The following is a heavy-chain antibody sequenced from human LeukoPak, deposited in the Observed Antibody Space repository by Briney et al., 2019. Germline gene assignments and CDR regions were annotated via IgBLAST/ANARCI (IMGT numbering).Heavy chain of an antibody. D-gene: IGHD1-26*01. CDR2: INHSGST. Sequence: PSETLSLTCAVYGGSFSGYYWSWIRQPPGKGLEWIGEINHSGSTNYNPSLKSRVTISVDTSKNQFSLKLSSVTAADTAVYYCAREPPADSGSNDAFDIWGQGTMVTVSS. J-gene: IGHJ3*02. V-gene: IGHV4-34*01. CDR1: GGSFSGYY. CDR3: AREPPADSGSNDAFDI.